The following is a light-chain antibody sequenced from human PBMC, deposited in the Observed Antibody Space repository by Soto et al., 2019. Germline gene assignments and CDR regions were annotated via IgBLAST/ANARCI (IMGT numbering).Light chain of an antibody. CDR3: QKYNSAPSLT. CDR2: EAS. J-gene: IGKJ4*01. CDR1: QSISDS. V-gene: IGKV1-5*03. Sequence: DIQMTQSPSTLSASVGDRVTITCRASQSISDSLAWYQQKPGKAPKLLIYEASNLKSGVPSRFSGSGSGTDFTLTISSLQPEDVATYYCQKYNSAPSLTFGGGTKVEIK.